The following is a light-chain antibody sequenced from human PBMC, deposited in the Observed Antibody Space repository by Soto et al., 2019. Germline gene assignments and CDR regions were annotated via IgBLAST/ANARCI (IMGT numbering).Light chain of an antibody. J-gene: IGLJ1*01. CDR3: SSYAGSNHYV. V-gene: IGLV2-8*01. CDR2: EVT. CDR1: SSDVGGYNY. Sequence: QSALTQPPSASGSPGQSVTISCTGTSSDVGGYNYASWYQQHPGKAPKLMIFEVTKRPSGVPDRFSGSKSGNTASLTVSGLQPEDEADYYCSSYAGSNHYVFGTGTKVTVL.